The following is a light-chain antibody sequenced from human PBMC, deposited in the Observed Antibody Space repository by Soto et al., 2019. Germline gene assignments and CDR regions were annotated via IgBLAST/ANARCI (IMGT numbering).Light chain of an antibody. CDR2: DVN. J-gene: IGLJ2*01. V-gene: IGLV2-8*01. CDR3: CSYAGSDNFVV. Sequence: QSALTQPTSASGSPGQSVTISCTGTSSDIGGSNYVSWYQHHPGKAPKLLIYDVNNRPSGVPDRFSGSKSGTTASLTVSGLQPEDEADYFCCSYAGSDNFVVFGGGTKLTVL. CDR1: SSDIGGSNY.